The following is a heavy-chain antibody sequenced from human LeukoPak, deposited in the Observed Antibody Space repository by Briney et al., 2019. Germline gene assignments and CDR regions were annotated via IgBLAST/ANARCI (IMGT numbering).Heavy chain of an antibody. V-gene: IGHV3-30*03. CDR1: GFTFSSYG. Sequence: GGSLRLSCAASGFTFSSYGMHWVRQAPGKGLEWVAAISYDGSNKYYADSVKGRFTISRDNSKNTLYLQMNSLRAEDTAVYYCATGSSSPYYYCGMDVWGKGTTVTVSS. CDR3: ATGSSSPYYYCGMDV. J-gene: IGHJ6*04. D-gene: IGHD3-10*01. CDR2: ISYDGSNK.